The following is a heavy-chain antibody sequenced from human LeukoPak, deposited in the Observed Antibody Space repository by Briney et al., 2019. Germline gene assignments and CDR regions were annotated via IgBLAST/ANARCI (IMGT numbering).Heavy chain of an antibody. CDR2: IYYSGST. CDR1: GGSISSYY. V-gene: IGHV4-59*01. J-gene: IGHJ4*02. Sequence: KPSETLSLTCTVSGGSISSYYWSWIRQPPGKGLEWIGYIYYSGSTNYNPSLKSRVTISVDTSKNQFSLKLSSETAADTAVYYCARGRYCSSTSRHWDYWGQGTLVTVSS. D-gene: IGHD2-2*01. CDR3: ARGRYCSSTSRHWDY.